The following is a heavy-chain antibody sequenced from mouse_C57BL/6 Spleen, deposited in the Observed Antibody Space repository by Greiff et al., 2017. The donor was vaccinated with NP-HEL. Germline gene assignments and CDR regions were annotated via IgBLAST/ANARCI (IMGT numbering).Heavy chain of an antibody. CDR2: IHPNSGST. D-gene: IGHD1-1*01. Sequence: QVQLQQPGAELVKPGASVKLFCKASGYTFTSYWMHWVKQRPGQGLEWIGMIHPNSGSTNYNEKFKSKATLTVDKSSSTAYMQLSSLTSEDSAVYYCARSTTVVAYYAMDYWGQGTSVTVSS. CDR1: GYTFTSYW. V-gene: IGHV1-64*01. CDR3: ARSTTVVAYYAMDY. J-gene: IGHJ4*01.